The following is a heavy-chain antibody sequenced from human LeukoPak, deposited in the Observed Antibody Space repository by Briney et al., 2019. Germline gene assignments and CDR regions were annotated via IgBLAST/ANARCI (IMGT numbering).Heavy chain of an antibody. CDR1: GYTFTSYG. V-gene: IGHV1-18*01. CDR3: ARLPKYYDILTGPNYYFDY. J-gene: IGHJ4*02. CDR2: ISAYNGNT. Sequence: ASVKVSCKASGYTFTSYGISWVRQAPGQGLEWMGWISAYNGNTNYAQKLQGRVTITTDTSTSTAYMELRSLRSDDTAVYYCARLPKYYDILTGPNYYFDYWGQGTLVTVSS. D-gene: IGHD3-9*01.